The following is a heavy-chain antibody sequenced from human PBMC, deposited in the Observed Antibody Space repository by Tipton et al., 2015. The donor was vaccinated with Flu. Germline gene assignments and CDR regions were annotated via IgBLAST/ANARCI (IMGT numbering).Heavy chain of an antibody. CDR1: GDSIRSSNYY. D-gene: IGHD4-11*01. CDR2: TFHSGNT. Sequence: TLSLTCGVSGDSIRSSNYYWGWIRQPPGKGLEWIGNTFHSGNTYLNPSLKSRVTISIDTSRNQFSLKVSSVTAADTAVYYCSRRDYSNYVSEPKNWFDSWGQGALVTVSS. V-gene: IGHV4-38-2*01. J-gene: IGHJ5*01. CDR3: SRRDYSNYVSEPKNWFDS.